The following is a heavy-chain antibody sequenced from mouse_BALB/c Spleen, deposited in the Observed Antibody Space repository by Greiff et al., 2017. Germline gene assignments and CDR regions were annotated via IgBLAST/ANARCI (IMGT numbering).Heavy chain of an antibody. CDR1: GFTFSDYY. Sequence: EVNVVESGGGLVKPGGSLKLSCAASGFTFSDYYMHWVRQTPEKRLEWVATISAGGSYTYYPDRVKGRFTISRDNAKNNLYLQMSSLKSEDTAMYYCDRGAPYCRYGGYGMAYWGQGTSVTVSA. CDR2: ISAGGSYT. J-gene: IGHJ4*01. D-gene: IGHD2-14*01. V-gene: IGHV5-4*02. CDR3: DRGAPYCRYGGYGMAY.